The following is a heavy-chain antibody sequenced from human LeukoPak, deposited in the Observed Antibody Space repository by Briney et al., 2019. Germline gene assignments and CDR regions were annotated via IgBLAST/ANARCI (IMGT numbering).Heavy chain of an antibody. CDR3: ARDSGAYYDSGGYDY. Sequence: PGGSLRLSCTASGFTFSRYSKNWVRQAPGKGLEWVSSITTSSSYIYYVDSVKGRFTVSRDNAKKSLYLEMNSLRAEDTAVYFCARDSGAYYDSGGYDYWGQGTLVTVSS. D-gene: IGHD3-22*01. J-gene: IGHJ4*02. V-gene: IGHV3-21*01. CDR1: GFTFSRYS. CDR2: ITTSSSYI.